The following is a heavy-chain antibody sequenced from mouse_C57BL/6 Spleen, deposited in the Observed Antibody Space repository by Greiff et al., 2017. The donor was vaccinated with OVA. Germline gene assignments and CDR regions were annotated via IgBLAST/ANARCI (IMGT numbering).Heavy chain of an antibody. V-gene: IGHV1-69*01. CDR2: IDPSDSYT. D-gene: IGHD1-1*01. Sequence: VQLQQPGAELVMPGASVKLSCKASGYTFTSSWLHWVKRRPGQGLEWIGEIDPSDSYTNYNQKFKGKSTLTVDKSSSTAYMQLSSLTSEDSAVYYCALITTVDLGDYWGQGTTLTVSS. CDR3: ALITTVDLGDY. CDR1: GYTFTSSW. J-gene: IGHJ2*01.